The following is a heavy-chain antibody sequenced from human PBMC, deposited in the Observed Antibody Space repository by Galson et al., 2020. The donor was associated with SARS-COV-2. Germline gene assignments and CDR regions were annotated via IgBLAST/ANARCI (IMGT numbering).Heavy chain of an antibody. V-gene: IGHV5-51*01. J-gene: IGHJ6*02. Sequence: GESLKISCKGSGYSFTSYRIGWVRQMPGKGLEWMGIIYPGDSDTRYSPSFQGQVTISADKSISTAYLQWSSLKASDTAMYYCARRGGWEPYYYYGMDVWGQGTTVTVSS. CDR2: IYPGDSDT. D-gene: IGHD1-26*01. CDR3: ARRGGWEPYYYYGMDV. CDR1: GYSFTSYR.